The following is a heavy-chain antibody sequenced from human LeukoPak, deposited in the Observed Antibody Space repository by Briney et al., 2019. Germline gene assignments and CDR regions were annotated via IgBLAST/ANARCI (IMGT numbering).Heavy chain of an antibody. J-gene: IGHJ4*02. CDR3: ARLVNWGSSRYEFDY. V-gene: IGHV4-39*01. Sequence: SETLSLTCTVSGGSISSGSYYWGWIRQPPGKGLEWIGSIYYSGSTYYNPSPKSRVTISVDTSKKQFSLKLSSVTAADTAVYYCARLVNWGSSRYEFDYWGQGTLVTVSS. D-gene: IGHD3-16*02. CDR2: IYYSGST. CDR1: GGSISSGSYY.